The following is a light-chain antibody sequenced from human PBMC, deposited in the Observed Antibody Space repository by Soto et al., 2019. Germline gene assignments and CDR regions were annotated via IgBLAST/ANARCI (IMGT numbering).Light chain of an antibody. CDR2: AAS. CDR1: QDSNNR. V-gene: IGKV1-12*01. Sequence: DIQMSQSPSSVSASVGDRVTITCRASQDSNNRLAWYQQTPGKAPKLLIYAASSLQPGVPSRFSGSGSGTDFTLTISSLQPEDFATYYCQQANRFPYSFCQGTKLEMK. J-gene: IGKJ2*03. CDR3: QQANRFPYS.